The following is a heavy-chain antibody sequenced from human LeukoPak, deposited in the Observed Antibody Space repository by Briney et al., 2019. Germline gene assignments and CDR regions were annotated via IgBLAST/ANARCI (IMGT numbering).Heavy chain of an antibody. J-gene: IGHJ4*02. Sequence: GGTLRLSCAASGFTFSSYDMNWVRQAPGKGLEWVSGISGSGGSTYYSDSVKGRFTISRDNSKNTLYLQMNSLRAEDTAVYYCARRAGAYSHPYDYWGQGTLVTVSS. D-gene: IGHD4/OR15-4a*01. V-gene: IGHV3-23*01. CDR2: ISGSGGST. CDR1: GFTFSSYD. CDR3: ARRAGAYSHPYDY.